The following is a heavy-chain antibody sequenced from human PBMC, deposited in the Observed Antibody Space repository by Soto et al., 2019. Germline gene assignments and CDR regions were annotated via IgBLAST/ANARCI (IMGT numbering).Heavy chain of an antibody. J-gene: IGHJ4*02. CDR3: ARELRGSSSSSLGY. V-gene: IGHV1-18*01. Sequence: ASVKVSRKASGYTFTSYGISWVRQAPGQGLEWMGWISAYNGNTNYAQKLQGRVTMTTDTSTSTAYMELSSLRSEDTAVYYCARELRGSSSSSLGYWGQGTLVTVSS. CDR2: ISAYNGNT. D-gene: IGHD6-6*01. CDR1: GYTFTSYG.